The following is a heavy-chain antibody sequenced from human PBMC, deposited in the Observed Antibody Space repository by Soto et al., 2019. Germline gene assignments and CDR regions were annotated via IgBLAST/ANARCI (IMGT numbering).Heavy chain of an antibody. V-gene: IGHV1-8*01. CDR1: GYTFTSFD. J-gene: IGHJ4*02. D-gene: IGHD2-15*01. Sequence: QVQLVQSGAEVKKPGASVKVSCKASGYTFTSFDINWGRQAPGQGLEWMGWMNPNSGNTGYAQKFQGRVTLTRNTSTSTAYMELSSLRSEDTAVYYCARGGEDCSGGSCFIDYWGQGTLVTVSS. CDR3: ARGGEDCSGGSCFIDY. CDR2: MNPNSGNT.